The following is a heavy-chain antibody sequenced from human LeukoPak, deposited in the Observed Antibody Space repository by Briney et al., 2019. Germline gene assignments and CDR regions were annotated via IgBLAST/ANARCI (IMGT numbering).Heavy chain of an antibody. CDR2: IHYTGST. CDR3: ARGGYYDSGNDFRFDP. V-gene: IGHV4-59*01. Sequence: PSETLSLTCTVSGGSISSYYWSWIRQSPGKGLECIGYIHYTGSTNYNPSLKSRVTISVETSKNQFSLKLKSVTAADTTVYYCARGGYYDSGNDFRFDPWGQGTLVTVSS. D-gene: IGHD3-10*01. J-gene: IGHJ5*02. CDR1: GGSISSYY.